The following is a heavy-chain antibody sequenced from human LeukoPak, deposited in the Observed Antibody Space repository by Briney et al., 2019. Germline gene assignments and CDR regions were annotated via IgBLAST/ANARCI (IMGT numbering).Heavy chain of an antibody. V-gene: IGHV4-4*02. CDR2: ISHCGDT. J-gene: IGHJ4*02. Sequence: KASETLSLTCAVSGVSISSCNWWTWVRQPPGKGLEWIGEISHCGDTKYSPSLRTRVTISIDKSKNHLSLNLNSVTAADTAMYYCATRDQSRTDVVPPDYWGQGTLVTASS. CDR3: ATRDQSRTDVVPPDY. CDR1: GVSISSCNW. D-gene: IGHD5-18*01.